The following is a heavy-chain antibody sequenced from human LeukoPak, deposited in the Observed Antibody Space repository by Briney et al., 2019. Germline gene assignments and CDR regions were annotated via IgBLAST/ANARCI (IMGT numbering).Heavy chain of an antibody. Sequence: ASVEVSCKASGYTFTCYYMHWVRQAPGQGLEWMGRINPNSGGTNYAQKFQGRVTMTRDTSISTAYMELSRLRSDDTAVYYCAREEDGDFWIFFDYWGQGTLVTVSS. CDR1: GYTFTCYY. CDR3: AREEDGDFWIFFDY. CDR2: INPNSGGT. V-gene: IGHV1-2*06. J-gene: IGHJ4*02. D-gene: IGHD3-3*01.